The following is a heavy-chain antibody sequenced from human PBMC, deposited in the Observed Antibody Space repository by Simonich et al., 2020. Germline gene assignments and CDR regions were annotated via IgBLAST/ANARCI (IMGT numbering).Heavy chain of an antibody. CDR1: GFTFRSYG. J-gene: IGHJ5*02. Sequence: QVQLVESGGGVVQPGGSLRLSCAASGFTFRSYGMHGVRQAPGKGLEWVAGRWYDGSNKYYADSVKGRFTISRDNSKNTLYLQMNSLRAEDTAVYYCARAYSSSWYNWFDPWGQGTLVTVSS. V-gene: IGHV3-33*01. D-gene: IGHD6-13*01. CDR3: ARAYSSSWYNWFDP. CDR2: RWYDGSNK.